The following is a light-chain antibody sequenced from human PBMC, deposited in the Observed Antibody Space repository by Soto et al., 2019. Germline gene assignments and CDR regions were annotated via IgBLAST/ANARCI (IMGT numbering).Light chain of an antibody. CDR3: SSYTSSSALVV. Sequence: QSALTQPASVSGSPGQSITISCTGTSSDVGGYNYVSWYQQPPGKAPKLMIYDVSNRPSGVSNRFSGAKSGNTASLTISGLQADDEADYYCSSYTSSSALVVFGGGTKLTVL. J-gene: IGLJ2*01. V-gene: IGLV2-14*01. CDR2: DVS. CDR1: SSDVGGYNY.